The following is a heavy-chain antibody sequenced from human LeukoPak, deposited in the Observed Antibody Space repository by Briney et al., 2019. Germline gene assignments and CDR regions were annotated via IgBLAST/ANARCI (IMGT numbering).Heavy chain of an antibody. J-gene: IGHJ4*02. CDR2: VSASGAGT. CDR1: GFTFDSYA. CDR3: ARGRFYDLWDYYLDY. Sequence: GGSLRLSCAASGFTFDSYAMTWVRQAPGKGLEWVSTVSASGAGTYFADSVKGRFTISRDNSKNTLYLQMNYLRAEDTAVYYCARGRFYDLWDYYLDYWGQGTLVTVSS. D-gene: IGHD2/OR15-2a*01. V-gene: IGHV3-23*01.